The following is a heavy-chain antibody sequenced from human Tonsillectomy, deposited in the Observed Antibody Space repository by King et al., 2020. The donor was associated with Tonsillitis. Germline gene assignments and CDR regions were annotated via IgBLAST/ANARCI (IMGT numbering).Heavy chain of an antibody. CDR3: ARGPPAIAAAAAYSYYYYMDV. Sequence: VQLVESGAEVQKPWSAVKVSCKVSGGTFSNYSIAWVRQAPGQGLEWMGGILPIYGASNFSHRVQGRVTVTAGEPTRTVYMELISLTSEDKAVEYCARGPPAIAAAAAYSYYYYMDVWGKGTTVTVSS. V-gene: IGHV1-69*01. CDR2: ILPIYGAS. CDR1: GGTFSNYS. J-gene: IGHJ6*03. D-gene: IGHD6-13*01.